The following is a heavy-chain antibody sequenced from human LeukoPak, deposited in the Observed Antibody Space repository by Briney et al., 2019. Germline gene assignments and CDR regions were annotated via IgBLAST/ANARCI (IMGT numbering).Heavy chain of an antibody. CDR1: GFTLSTYV. D-gene: IGHD6-19*01. J-gene: IGHJ4*02. CDR2: ISGGDVST. CDR3: ANAKYYSSGWSLYYFNY. V-gene: IGHV3-23*01. Sequence: SGGSLRLSCAASGFTLSTYVMSWVRQAPGKGLEWVSTISGGDVSTDYADSVKGRFTISRDNSKNTLYLQMNSLRAEDTAVYYCANAKYYSSGWSLYYFNYWGQGTLVTVSS.